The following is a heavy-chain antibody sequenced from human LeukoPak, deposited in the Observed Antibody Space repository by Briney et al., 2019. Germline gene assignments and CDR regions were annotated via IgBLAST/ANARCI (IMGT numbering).Heavy chain of an antibody. D-gene: IGHD1-26*01. Sequence: PGGSLRLSCAASGFTFSSYAMHWIRQAPGKGLEYVSAISSNGGSTYYANSVKGRFTISRDNSKNTLYLQMGSLRAEDVAVYYCTRSEAVVGAINPSHYYYYYGMDVWGQGTTVTVSS. J-gene: IGHJ6*02. CDR2: ISSNGGST. V-gene: IGHV3-64*01. CDR3: TRSEAVVGAINPSHYYYYYGMDV. CDR1: GFTFSSYA.